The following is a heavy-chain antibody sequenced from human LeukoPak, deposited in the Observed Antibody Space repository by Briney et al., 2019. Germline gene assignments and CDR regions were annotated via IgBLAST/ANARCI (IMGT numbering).Heavy chain of an antibody. Sequence: GGSLRLSCAASGFTFGSYAMSWVRQAPGQGLEWVSSISSSGIGTYYADSVKGRFTLSRDNSKNTLYLQMNSLRAEDTAVYYCARGLGAAAPYGMDVWGQGTTVTVSS. CDR1: GFTFGSYA. CDR2: ISSSGIGT. CDR3: ARGLGAAAPYGMDV. J-gene: IGHJ6*02. D-gene: IGHD2-2*01. V-gene: IGHV3-23*01.